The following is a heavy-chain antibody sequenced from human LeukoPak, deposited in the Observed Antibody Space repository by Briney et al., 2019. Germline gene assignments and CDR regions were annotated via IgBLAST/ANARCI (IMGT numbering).Heavy chain of an antibody. Sequence: ASVKVSFKASGYTFTGYYIHWVRQAPGQGLEWMGWINPNSGGTNYAQKFQGRVTMTRDTSISTAYMELSRLRSDDTAVYYCARGGSGWYGPTAKFDYWGQGTLVTVSS. D-gene: IGHD6-19*01. CDR2: INPNSGGT. J-gene: IGHJ4*02. CDR3: ARGGSGWYGPTAKFDY. V-gene: IGHV1-2*02. CDR1: GYTFTGYY.